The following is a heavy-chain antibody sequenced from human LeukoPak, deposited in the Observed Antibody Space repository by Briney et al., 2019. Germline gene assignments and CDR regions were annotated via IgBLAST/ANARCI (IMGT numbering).Heavy chain of an antibody. Sequence: PSETLSLTCTVSGYSISSGYYWGWIRQPPGKGLEWIGSIYHSGSTYYNPSLKSRVTISVDTSKNQFSLKLSSVTAADTAVYYCARSSIVATTPYDAFDIWGQGTMVTVSS. CDR1: GYSISSGYY. V-gene: IGHV4-38-2*02. D-gene: IGHD5-12*01. CDR3: ARSSIVATTPYDAFDI. J-gene: IGHJ3*02. CDR2: IYHSGST.